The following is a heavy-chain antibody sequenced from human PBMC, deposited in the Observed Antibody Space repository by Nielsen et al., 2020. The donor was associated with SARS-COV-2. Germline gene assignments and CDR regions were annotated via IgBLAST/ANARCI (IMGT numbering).Heavy chain of an antibody. CDR2: INPSGGST. Sequence: ASVKVSCKASGYTFTSYYMHWVRQAPGQGLEWMGIINPSGGSTSYAQKFQGRVTMTRDTSISTAYMELSRLRSDDTAVYYCARGLRDFDYWGQGTLVTVSS. D-gene: IGHD3-16*01. CDR3: ARGLRDFDY. J-gene: IGHJ4*02. V-gene: IGHV1-46*01. CDR1: GYTFTSYY.